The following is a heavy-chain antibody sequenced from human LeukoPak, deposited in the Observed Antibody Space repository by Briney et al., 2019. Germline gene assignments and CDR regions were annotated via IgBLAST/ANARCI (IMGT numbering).Heavy chain of an antibody. J-gene: IGHJ4*02. Sequence: GGSLRLSCAASRFTFDDYGMSWVRQAPGKGLEWVSAINWNGGTTDYADSVKGRFTISRDNAKNSLYLQMNSLRAEDTALYYCAALIIGRPFDYWGQGTLVIVSS. CDR3: AALIIGRPFDY. CDR1: RFTFDDYG. D-gene: IGHD1-26*01. V-gene: IGHV3-20*04. CDR2: INWNGGTT.